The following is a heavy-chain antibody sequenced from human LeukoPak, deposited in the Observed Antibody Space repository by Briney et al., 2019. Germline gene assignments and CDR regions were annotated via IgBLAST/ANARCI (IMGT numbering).Heavy chain of an antibody. J-gene: IGHJ4*02. CDR3: ATSMVYAINYFDY. D-gene: IGHD2-8*01. CDR1: GGSISSGSYC. V-gene: IGHV4-61*02. CDR2: IYTSGST. Sequence: PSETLSLTCTVSGGSISSGSYCWSWIRQPAGKGLEWIGRIYTSGSTNYNPSLKSRVTISVDTSKNQFSLKLSSVTAADTAVYYCATSMVYAINYFDYWGQGTLVTVSS.